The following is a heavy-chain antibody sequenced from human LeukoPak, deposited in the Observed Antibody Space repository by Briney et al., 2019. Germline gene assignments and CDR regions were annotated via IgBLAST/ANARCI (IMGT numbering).Heavy chain of an antibody. D-gene: IGHD3-16*01. CDR1: GYTFTSYG. V-gene: IGHV1-18*01. CDR3: ARSRGELLDDAFDI. Sequence: ASVKVSCKASGYTFTSYGISWVRQAPGQGLEWMGWISAYNGNTNYAQKLQDRVTMTTDTSTSTAYMELRSLRSDDTAVYYCARSRGELLDDAFDIWGQGTMVTVSS. J-gene: IGHJ3*02. CDR2: ISAYNGNT.